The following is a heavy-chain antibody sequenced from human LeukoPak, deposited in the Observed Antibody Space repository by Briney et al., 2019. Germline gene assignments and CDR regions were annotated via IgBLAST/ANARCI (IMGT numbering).Heavy chain of an antibody. V-gene: IGHV3-30*02. J-gene: IGHJ5*02. CDR2: IRYDGSNK. CDR1: GFTFSSYG. Sequence: GGSLRLSCAASGFTFSSYGMHWVRQAPGKGLEWVAFIRYDGSNKYYADSVKGRFTISRDNSKNTLYLQMNSLRAEDTAVYYCARGGRLSYSYGYSSNWFDPWGQGTLVTVSS. D-gene: IGHD5-18*01. CDR3: ARGGRLSYSYGYSSNWFDP.